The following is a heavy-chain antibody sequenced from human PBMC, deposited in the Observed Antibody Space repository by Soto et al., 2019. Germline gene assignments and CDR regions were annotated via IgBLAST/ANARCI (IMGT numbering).Heavy chain of an antibody. D-gene: IGHD3-16*02. V-gene: IGHV1-69*13. CDR2: IIPIFGTA. Sequence: GASVQVSCKASGGTFSSYAISWVRQAPGQGLEWMGGIIPIFGTANYAQKFQGRVTITADESTSTAYMELSSLRSEDTAVYYCSRSNPNMITFGGVIVWFDYWSQGTLVTVSS. J-gene: IGHJ4*02. CDR1: GGTFSSYA. CDR3: SRSNPNMITFGGVIVWFDY.